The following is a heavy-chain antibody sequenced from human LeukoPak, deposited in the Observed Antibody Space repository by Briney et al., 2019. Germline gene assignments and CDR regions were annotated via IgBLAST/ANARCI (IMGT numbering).Heavy chain of an antibody. CDR1: GGTISSYY. CDR2: ISGSGGST. D-gene: IGHD2-15*01. Sequence: ETVSLTCSVSGGTISSYYWSWVRQAPGKGLEWVSAISGSGGSTYYADSVKGRFTISRDNSKNTLYLQMNSLRAEDTAVYYCAKDSGNVWGQGTTVTVSS. CDR3: AKDSGNV. J-gene: IGHJ6*02. V-gene: IGHV3-23*01.